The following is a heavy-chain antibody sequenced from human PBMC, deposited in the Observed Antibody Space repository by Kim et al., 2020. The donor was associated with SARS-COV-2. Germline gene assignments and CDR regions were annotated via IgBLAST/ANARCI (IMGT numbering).Heavy chain of an antibody. V-gene: IGHV3-73*01. D-gene: IGHD1-1*01. Sequence: GGSLRLSCAASGFTFSGSAIHWVRQAPGKGLAWVCRISSKAGSYSSAYSASVRCRFTISRDDSKNTAYLQMNNVKTEDTSVYYCTTVPATTLAVWYAFD. CDR2: ISSKAGSYSS. CDR1: GFTFSGSA. J-gene: IGHJ3*02. CDR3: TTVPATTLAVWYAFD.